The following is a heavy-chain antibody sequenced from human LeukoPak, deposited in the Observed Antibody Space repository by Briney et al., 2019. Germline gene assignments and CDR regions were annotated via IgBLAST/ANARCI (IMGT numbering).Heavy chain of an antibody. CDR1: GGSFSGYY. J-gene: IGHJ4*02. Sequence: PSETLSLTCAVYGGSFSGYYWSWIRQPPGKGLEWIGEINHSGSTNYNPSLKSRVTMSVDTSKNQFSLKLSSVTAADTAVYYCAREAEAAAGRGFDYWGQGTLVTVSS. CDR2: INHSGST. CDR3: AREAEAAAGRGFDY. V-gene: IGHV4-34*01. D-gene: IGHD6-13*01.